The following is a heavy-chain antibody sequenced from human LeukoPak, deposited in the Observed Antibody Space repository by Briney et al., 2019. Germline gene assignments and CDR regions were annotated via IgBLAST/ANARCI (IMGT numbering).Heavy chain of an antibody. V-gene: IGHV3-7*03. D-gene: IGHD3-10*01. J-gene: IGHJ4*02. Sequence: PGGSLRLSCAASGFTFSSYWMSWVRQAPGKGLEWVANIKQDGSEKYYVDSVKGRFTISRDNAKNSLYLQMNSLRAEDTAVYYCARQAYGGGFGERDIQFDYWGQGTLVTVSS. CDR2: IKQDGSEK. CDR1: GFTFSSYW. CDR3: ARQAYGGGFGERDIQFDY.